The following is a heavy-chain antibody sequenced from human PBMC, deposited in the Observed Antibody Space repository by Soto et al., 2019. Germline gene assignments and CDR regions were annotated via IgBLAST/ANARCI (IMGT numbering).Heavy chain of an antibody. J-gene: IGHJ6*02. Sequence: QVQLVQSGAEVKKPGSSVKVSCKASGGTFSSYAISWVRQAPGQGLEWMGGIIPIFGTANYAQKFQGRVTITADESTSTAYMELSSLRSEDTAVYYCARGGITMVRGVMRYYYYGMDVWGQGTTVTVSS. CDR1: GGTFSSYA. CDR3: ARGGITMVRGVMRYYYYGMDV. CDR2: IIPIFGTA. V-gene: IGHV1-69*01. D-gene: IGHD3-10*01.